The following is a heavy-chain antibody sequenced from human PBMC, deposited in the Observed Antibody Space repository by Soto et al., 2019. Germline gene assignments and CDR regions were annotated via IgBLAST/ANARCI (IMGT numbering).Heavy chain of an antibody. D-gene: IGHD4-4*01. V-gene: IGHV1-69*02. CDR2: IIPILGIA. Sequence: QVQLVQSGAEVKKPGSSVKVSCKASGGTFSSYTISWVRQAPGQGLEWMGRIIPILGIANYAQKFQGRVTITADKSTSTAYMELSSLSSEDTAVYYCAVGYSRSSCFDYWGQGTLVTVSS. J-gene: IGHJ4*02. CDR3: AVGYSRSSCFDY. CDR1: GGTFSSYT.